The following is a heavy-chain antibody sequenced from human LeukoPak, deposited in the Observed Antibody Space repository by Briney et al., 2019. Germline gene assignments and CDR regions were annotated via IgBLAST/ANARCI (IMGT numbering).Heavy chain of an antibody. Sequence: GESLKISCKGSGYSFTSYWIGWVRQMPGKGLEWMGIIYPGDSDTRYSPSFQGQVTISADKSISTAYLQWSSLKASDTAMYYCARGAAEVDYYYYMDVWGKGTTVTVSS. V-gene: IGHV5-51*01. D-gene: IGHD2-15*01. CDR2: IYPGDSDT. CDR1: GYSFTSYW. J-gene: IGHJ6*03. CDR3: ARGAAEVDYYYYMDV.